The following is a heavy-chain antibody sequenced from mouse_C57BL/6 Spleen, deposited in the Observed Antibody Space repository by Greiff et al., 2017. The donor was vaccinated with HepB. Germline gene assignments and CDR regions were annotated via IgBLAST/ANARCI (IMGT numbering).Heavy chain of an antibody. J-gene: IGHJ3*01. CDR1: GFTFSSYA. Sequence: EVMLVESGGGLVKPGGSLKLSCAASGFTFSSYAMSWVRQTPEKRLEWVATISDGGSYTYYPDNVKGRFTISRDNAKNNLYLQMSHLKSEDTAMYYCASVWDYDVGVAYWGQGTLVTVAA. CDR2: ISDGGSYT. CDR3: ASVWDYDVGVAY. D-gene: IGHD2-4*01. V-gene: IGHV5-4*03.